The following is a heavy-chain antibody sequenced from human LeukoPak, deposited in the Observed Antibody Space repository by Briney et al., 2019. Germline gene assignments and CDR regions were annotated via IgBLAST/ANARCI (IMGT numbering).Heavy chain of an antibody. D-gene: IGHD5-24*01. V-gene: IGHV3-30*04. CDR1: GFTFSSYA. CDR2: ISYDGSNK. J-gene: IGHJ6*02. CDR3: ARDVRDGYIPWGHYYYGMDV. Sequence: PGGSLRLSCAASGFTFSSYAMRWVRQAPGKGLEWVAVISYDGSNKYYADSVKGRFTISRDNSKNTLYLQMNSLRAEDTAVYYCARDVRDGYIPWGHYYYGMDVWGQGTTVTVSS.